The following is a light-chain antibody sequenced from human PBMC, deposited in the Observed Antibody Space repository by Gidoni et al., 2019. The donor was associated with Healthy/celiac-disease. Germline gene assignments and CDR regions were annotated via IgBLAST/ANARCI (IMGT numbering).Light chain of an antibody. J-gene: IGKJ3*01. Sequence: DIQMTHPPPPRPASVGDRATITCRASQGISNYLAWDQQKPGKVPKLLIYAASTLQTGIPSRFSGSGSGTDFTLTISSLQPEDVATYYCQKYNNAPLRFTFGHGTKVDIK. CDR1: QGISNY. V-gene: IGKV1-27*01. CDR2: AAS. CDR3: QKYNNAPLRFT.